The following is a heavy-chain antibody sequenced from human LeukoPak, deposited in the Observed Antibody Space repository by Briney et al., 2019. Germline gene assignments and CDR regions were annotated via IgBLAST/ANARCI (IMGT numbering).Heavy chain of an antibody. D-gene: IGHD3-22*01. CDR3: ARGYYYDSSGYYLGY. CDR1: GGSFSDYY. J-gene: IGHJ4*02. Sequence: SSGTLSLTCAVYGGSFSDYYWTWIRQPPGKGLEWIGEINHSGSTNYNPSLKSRVTIFVDASKSQFSLKLNSVTAADTAVYYCARGYYYDSSGYYLGYWGQGNLVTVSS. V-gene: IGHV4-34*01. CDR2: INHSGST.